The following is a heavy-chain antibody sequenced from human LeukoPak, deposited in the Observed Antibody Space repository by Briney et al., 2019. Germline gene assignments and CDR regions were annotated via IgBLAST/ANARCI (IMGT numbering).Heavy chain of an antibody. CDR2: ISAYNGNT. J-gene: IGHJ4*02. CDR1: GYTFTTYG. Sequence: GASVKVSCKASGYTFTTYGISWVRQAPGQGLEWMGWISAYNGNTNYAQKVQGGVTITTDTSTSTVYMELRNLRSDDTAVYYCARDRKRWEIVPFDFWGQGTLVTVSS. V-gene: IGHV1-18*01. CDR3: ARDRKRWEIVPFDF. D-gene: IGHD1-26*01.